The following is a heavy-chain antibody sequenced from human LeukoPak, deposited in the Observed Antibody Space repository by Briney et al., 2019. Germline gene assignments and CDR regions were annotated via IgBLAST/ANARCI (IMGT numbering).Heavy chain of an antibody. J-gene: IGHJ4*02. V-gene: IGHV4-34*01. D-gene: IGHD2-8*01. CDR2: INHSGST. CDR1: GGSFSGYC. Sequence: SGTLSLTCAVYGGSFSGYCWSWIRQPPGKGLEWIGEINHSGSTNYNPSLKSRVTISVDTSKNQFSLKLSSVTAADTAVYYCARFGYCTNGVCYKGLQPDYWGQGTLVTVSS. CDR3: ARFGYCTNGVCYKGLQPDY.